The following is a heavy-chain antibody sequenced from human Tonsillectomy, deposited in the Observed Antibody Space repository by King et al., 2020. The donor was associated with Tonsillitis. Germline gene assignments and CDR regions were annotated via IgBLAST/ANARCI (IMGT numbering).Heavy chain of an antibody. V-gene: IGHV3-53*01. J-gene: IGHJ4*02. CDR2: IYSGGST. D-gene: IGHD3-3*01. CDR3: ARVAHDYYDFWRFDY. Sequence: VQLVESGGGLIQPGGSLRLSCAVSGFTVSSNYMNWVRQAPGKGLEWVSLIYSGGSTDYADSARGRFTISRDNSKNTLYLQMNSLRAEDTAVYYCARVAHDYYDFWRFDYWGQGTLVTVSS. CDR1: GFTVSSNY.